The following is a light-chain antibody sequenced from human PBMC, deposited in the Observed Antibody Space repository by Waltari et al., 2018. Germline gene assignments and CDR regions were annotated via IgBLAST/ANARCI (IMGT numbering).Light chain of an antibody. CDR1: SSNIGRNY. Sequence: QSVLTQPPSASGTPGKRVTISCSGRSSNIGRNYVYWYQQLPGTPPKLLIYRNYQPPSGVPDPFSDSKSATSASLAISGLRSEDEAEYYCAAWDDSLSGHVVFGGGTKLTVL. CDR2: RNY. CDR3: AAWDDSLSGHVV. J-gene: IGLJ2*01. V-gene: IGLV1-47*01.